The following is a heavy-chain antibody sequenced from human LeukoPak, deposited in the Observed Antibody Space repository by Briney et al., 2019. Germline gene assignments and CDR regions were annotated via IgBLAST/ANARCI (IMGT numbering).Heavy chain of an antibody. CDR2: IKQDGSEK. Sequence: GGSLRLSCAASGFIFKDYWMIWVRQAPGKGLEWVANIKQDGSEKYYVDSVKGRFTISRDNAKNSLYLQMNTLRAENTAMYYCAKDAQPRSRWFDPWGQGTLVTVSS. J-gene: IGHJ5*02. CDR1: GFIFKDYW. D-gene: IGHD3-16*01. V-gene: IGHV3-7*03. CDR3: AKDAQPRSRWFDP.